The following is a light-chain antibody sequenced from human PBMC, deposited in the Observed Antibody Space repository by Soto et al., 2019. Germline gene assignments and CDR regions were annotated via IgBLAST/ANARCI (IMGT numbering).Light chain of an antibody. V-gene: IGKV3-15*01. CDR2: GAS. CDR1: QSVSTN. CDR3: QQYSSSPS. Sequence: EIVMTQSPTTLSVSPGERATLSCRASQSVSTNLAWYQQKPGQVPSLLIYGASTRASGIPARFSGSGSGTEFTLTIGSLQSEDFAVYYCQQYSSSPSFGQGTKVDIK. J-gene: IGKJ1*01.